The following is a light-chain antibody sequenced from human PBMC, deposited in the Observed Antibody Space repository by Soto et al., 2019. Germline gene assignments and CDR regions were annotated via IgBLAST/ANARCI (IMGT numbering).Light chain of an antibody. CDR3: GTWESYLSVGV. J-gene: IGLJ2*01. V-gene: IGLV1-51*01. Sequence: QTVVTQPPSVSVAPGQTVTISCSGRGSNIGSNSVSWYQQVPGTAPKLLLYDNNKRPSGIPDRFSGSKSGTSATLGITGLQTADEADYYCGTWESYLSVGVFGGGTKVTVL. CDR2: DNN. CDR1: GSNIGSNS.